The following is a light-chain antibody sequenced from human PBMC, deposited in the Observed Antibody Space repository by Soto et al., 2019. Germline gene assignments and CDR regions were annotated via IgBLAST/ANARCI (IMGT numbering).Light chain of an antibody. CDR1: SSDVGGYNY. Sequence: QSALTQPPSASGSPGQSVTISCTGTSSDVGGYNYVSWYQQHPGKAPKLMIYEVTKRPSGVPDRFSGSKSATSASLAITGLQAEDEADYYCQSYDSSLSGWVFGGGTKLTVL. J-gene: IGLJ3*02. CDR2: EVT. CDR3: QSYDSSLSGWV. V-gene: IGLV2-8*01.